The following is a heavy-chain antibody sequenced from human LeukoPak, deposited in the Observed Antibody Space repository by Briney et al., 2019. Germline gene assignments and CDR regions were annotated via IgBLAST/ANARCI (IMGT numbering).Heavy chain of an antibody. D-gene: IGHD1-26*01. CDR2: ISSSSSYI. V-gene: IGHV3-21*01. CDR1: GFTFSSYG. Sequence: GGSLRLSCAASGFTFSSYGLHWVRQAPGKGLEWVSSISSSSSYIYYADSVKGRFTISRDNAKNSLYLQMNSLRAEDTAVYYCAGLYSGSHSYDYWGQGTLVTVSS. CDR3: AGLYSGSHSYDY. J-gene: IGHJ4*02.